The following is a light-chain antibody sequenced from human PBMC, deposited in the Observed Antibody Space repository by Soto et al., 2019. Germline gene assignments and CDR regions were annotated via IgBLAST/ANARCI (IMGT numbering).Light chain of an antibody. J-gene: IGKJ4*01. V-gene: IGKV1-39*01. CDR3: QQSYSSLT. CDR2: AAS. Sequence: DIQMTQSLSSLSASVGDRVTITCRASQSISSYLNWYQLKPGKAPKLLIYAASSLQSGVPSRFSGSGSGTDFTLTISSLQPEDFATYYCQQSYSSLTFGGGTKVEIK. CDR1: QSISSY.